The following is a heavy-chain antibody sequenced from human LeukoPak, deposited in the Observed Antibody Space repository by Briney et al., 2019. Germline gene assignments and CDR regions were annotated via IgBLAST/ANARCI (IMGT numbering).Heavy chain of an antibody. Sequence: PGVSLTLYCAASGFTFSSYSMNWVRQAPGKGLEGVSSISSSSSYIDYADSVEGRFTISRDNAKNSLYLQMTSLRAEDTAVYYCLCERGQSSSWPFDYWGQGTLVTVPS. CDR3: LCERGQSSSWPFDY. CDR1: GFTFSSYS. J-gene: IGHJ4*02. D-gene: IGHD6-13*01. CDR2: ISSSSSYI. V-gene: IGHV3-21*01.